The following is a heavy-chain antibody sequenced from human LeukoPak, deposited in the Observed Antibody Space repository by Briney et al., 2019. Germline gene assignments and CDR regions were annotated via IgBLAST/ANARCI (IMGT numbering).Heavy chain of an antibody. D-gene: IGHD5-24*01. CDR3: ARGLMATIIGY. V-gene: IGHV4-39*07. CDR2: IYYSGST. J-gene: IGHJ4*02. Sequence: PSETLSLTCTVSGGSSSSGAYYWGWIRQPPGKGLEWIGTIYYSGSTYYNPSLKSRITISVDTSKNQFSLKLSSVTAADTAVYYCARGLMATIIGYWGQGTLVTVSS. CDR1: GGSSSSGAYY.